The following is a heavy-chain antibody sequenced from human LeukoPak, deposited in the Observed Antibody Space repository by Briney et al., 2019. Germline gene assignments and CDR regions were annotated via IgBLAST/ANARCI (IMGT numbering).Heavy chain of an antibody. CDR1: GFTFSSYA. Sequence: GGSLRLSCAASGFTFSSYAMSWVRQAPGKGLEYLSAIYSDGSRTYYADSVKGRFTISRDNSKNTLYFEMSSLRVEDTAVYYCVKSPGSGWPVWGQGTLLTVSS. J-gene: IGHJ4*02. CDR3: VKSPGSGWPV. CDR2: IYSDGSRT. V-gene: IGHV3-64D*06. D-gene: IGHD6-19*01.